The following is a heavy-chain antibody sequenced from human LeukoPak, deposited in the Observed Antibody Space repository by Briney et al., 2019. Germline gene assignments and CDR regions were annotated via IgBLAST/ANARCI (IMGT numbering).Heavy chain of an antibody. Sequence: GGSLRLSCAASGFTFTTYWMSWVRQAPGKGLEWVASIKQDGTEKYYVDSVKGRFTISRDNAKNSLYLQMNGLRAGDTAVYYCARGVFTLDYWGQGTLVTVSS. CDR3: ARGVFTLDY. D-gene: IGHD3-10*01. CDR1: GFTFTTYW. J-gene: IGHJ4*02. CDR2: IKQDGTEK. V-gene: IGHV3-7*03.